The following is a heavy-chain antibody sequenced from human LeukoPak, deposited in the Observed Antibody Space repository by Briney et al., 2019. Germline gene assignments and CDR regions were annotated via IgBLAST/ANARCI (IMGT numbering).Heavy chain of an antibody. CDR3: ARVRRSGSYPSYFDY. CDR1: GGSVSSYY. V-gene: IGHV4-59*02. D-gene: IGHD3-22*01. J-gene: IGHJ4*02. CDR2: IYYGGST. Sequence: SETLSLTCTVSGGSVSSYYWSWIRQPPEKGLEWIGYIYYGGSTSYNPSLKSRVSISVDTSNNQFSLKLTSVTAADTAVYYCARVRRSGSYPSYFDYWGQGTLVTVSS.